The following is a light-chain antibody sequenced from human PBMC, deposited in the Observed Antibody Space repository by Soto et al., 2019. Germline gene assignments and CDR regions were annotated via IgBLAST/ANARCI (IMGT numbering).Light chain of an antibody. CDR1: QSISSY. V-gene: IGKV1-39*01. CDR3: QQSYSTPRT. Sequence: QMTQSPSSLSASLGDRVTITCRASQSISSYLNWYQQKPGKAPKLLIYAASSLQSGVPSRFSGSGSGTDFTLTISSLQPEDFATYYCQQSYSTPRTFGQGTKVDIK. CDR2: AAS. J-gene: IGKJ1*01.